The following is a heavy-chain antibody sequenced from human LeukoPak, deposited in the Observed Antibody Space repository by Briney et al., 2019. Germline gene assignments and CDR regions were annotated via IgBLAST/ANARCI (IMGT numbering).Heavy chain of an antibody. CDR2: IYSGGST. Sequence: GGSLRLSCAASGFTVSGNYMSWVRQAPGKGLEWVSVIYSGGSTYYADSVKGRFTISRHNSKNTLYLQMNSLRAEDTAVYYCARGAYYYDSSGYPAFDIWGQGTMVTVSS. CDR1: GFTVSGNY. V-gene: IGHV3-53*04. CDR3: ARGAYYYDSSGYPAFDI. D-gene: IGHD3-22*01. J-gene: IGHJ3*02.